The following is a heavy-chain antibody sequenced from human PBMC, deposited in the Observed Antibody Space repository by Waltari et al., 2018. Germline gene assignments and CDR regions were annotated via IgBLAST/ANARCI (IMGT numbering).Heavy chain of an antibody. D-gene: IGHD4-17*01. Sequence: QVQLVESGGGVVQPGRSLRLSCAASGFTFSSYAMPWVRQAPGKGVEVVAVISYAGSNKCYAASVKGRFTISRDNSKNTLYLQMNSLRAEDTAVHYCAREFDYGDYFDYWGQGTLVTVSS. V-gene: IGHV3-30-3*01. CDR1: GFTFSSYA. J-gene: IGHJ4*02. CDR3: AREFDYGDYFDY. CDR2: ISYAGSNK.